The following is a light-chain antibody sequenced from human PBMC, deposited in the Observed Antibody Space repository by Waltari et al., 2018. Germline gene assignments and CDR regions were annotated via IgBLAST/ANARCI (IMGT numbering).Light chain of an antibody. V-gene: IGLV3-19*01. CDR2: DKN. Sequence: SSELTQDPAVSVALGQTISITCQGDSLKTYYATWYQQKPGQAPLLVIYDKNARPSGIPDRFSGSSSGNTASLTITGAQAEDEADYHCQSRDTTATHVLFGGGTKLTVL. CDR1: SLKTYY. J-gene: IGLJ2*01. CDR3: QSRDTTATHVL.